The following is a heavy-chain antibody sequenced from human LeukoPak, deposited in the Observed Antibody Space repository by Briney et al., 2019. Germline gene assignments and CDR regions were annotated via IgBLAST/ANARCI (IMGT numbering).Heavy chain of an antibody. J-gene: IGHJ5*02. Sequence: PSETLSLTCTVSTYAITSGNSWGWVRQPPGKALEWIGSIYHRAGTSYSSPSLKSRLTILVDTSKNQFSLSLTSVTAADTAVYYCARDIRGGSPNWFDPWGQGTLVTVSS. CDR2: IYHRAGT. CDR1: TYAITSGNS. V-gene: IGHV4-38-2*02. CDR3: ARDIRGGSPNWFDP. D-gene: IGHD1-26*01.